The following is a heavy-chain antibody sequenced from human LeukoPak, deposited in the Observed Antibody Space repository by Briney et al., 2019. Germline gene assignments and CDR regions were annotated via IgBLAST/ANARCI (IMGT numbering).Heavy chain of an antibody. J-gene: IGHJ4*02. CDR1: GFTVSSYY. V-gene: IGHV3-66*01. CDR2: VYSGGST. Sequence: PGGSLRLSCAASGFTVSSYYMTWVRQAPGKGLEWVSVVYSGGSTYYADSVKGRVAISRDNSKNTVFLQMNSVRAEDTAVYYCARSYSNHLFGMDVWGQGTLVTVSS. D-gene: IGHD4-11*01. CDR3: ARSYSNHLFGMDV.